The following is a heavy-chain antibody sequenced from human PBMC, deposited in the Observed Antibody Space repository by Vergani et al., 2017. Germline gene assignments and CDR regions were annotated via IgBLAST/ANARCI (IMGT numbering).Heavy chain of an antibody. Sequence: EVQLVESGGGLVQPGRSLRLSCAASGFTFDDYAMHWVRQAPGKGLEWVSGISWNSCSIGHADSVKGRFTISRDNAKNYLYLQMNSLGAEETALYYFAKDISRYYYDSSGYYGAVDIWGQGTMVTVSS. J-gene: IGHJ3*02. CDR3: AKDISRYYYDSSGYYGAVDI. CDR1: GFTFDDYA. D-gene: IGHD3-22*01. CDR2: ISWNSCSI. V-gene: IGHV3-9*01.